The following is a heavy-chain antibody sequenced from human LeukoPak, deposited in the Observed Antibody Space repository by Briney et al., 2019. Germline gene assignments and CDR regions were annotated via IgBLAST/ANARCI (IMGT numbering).Heavy chain of an antibody. CDR3: ARERVVAGTYQPVLDY. Sequence: GGSLRLSCAASGFTFSSYSMNWVRQAPGKGLEWVSSISSSSSYIYYADSVKGRFTISRDNAKNSLYLQMNSLRAEDTAVYYCARERVVAGTYQPVLDYWGQGTLVTVSS. D-gene: IGHD6-19*01. CDR2: ISSSSSYI. V-gene: IGHV3-21*01. J-gene: IGHJ4*02. CDR1: GFTFSSYS.